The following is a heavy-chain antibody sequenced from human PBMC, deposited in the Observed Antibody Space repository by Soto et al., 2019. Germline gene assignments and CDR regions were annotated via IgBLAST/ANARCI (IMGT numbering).Heavy chain of an antibody. V-gene: IGHV3-30*18. CDR3: AKDKDSGYDFPDY. D-gene: IGHD5-12*01. J-gene: IGHJ4*02. CDR1: GFTFSSYG. CDR2: ISYDGSNK. Sequence: HPGGSLRLSCAASGFTFSSYGMHWVRQAPGKGLEWVAVISYDGSNKYYADSVKGRFTISRDNSKNTLYLQMNSLRAEDTAVYYCAKDKDSGYDFPDYWGQGTLVTVSS.